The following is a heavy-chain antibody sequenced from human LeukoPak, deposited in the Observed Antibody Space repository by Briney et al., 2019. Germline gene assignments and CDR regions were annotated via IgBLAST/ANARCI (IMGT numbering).Heavy chain of an antibody. D-gene: IGHD2-15*01. CDR3: ARAWGYCSGGSCQDWFDP. CDR1: GGSISSSSYY. CDR2: IYDSGST. Sequence: PSETLSLTCTVSGGSISSSSYYWGWIRQPPGKGLEWIGSIYDSGSTYYNPSLKSRVTISVDTSKNQFSLKLSSVTAADTAVYYCARAWGYCSGGSCQDWFDPWGQGTLVTVSS. J-gene: IGHJ5*02. V-gene: IGHV4-39*07.